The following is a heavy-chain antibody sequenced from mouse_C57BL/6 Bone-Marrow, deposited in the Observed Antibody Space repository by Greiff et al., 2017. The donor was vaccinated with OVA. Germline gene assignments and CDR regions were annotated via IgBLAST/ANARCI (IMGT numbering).Heavy chain of an antibody. CDR2: IRLKSDNYAT. Sequence: EVKLVESGGGLVQPGGSMKLSCVASGFTFSNYWMNWVRQSPEKGLEWVAQIRLKSDNYATHYAESVKGRFTISRDDSKSSVYLQMNNLRAEDTGIYYCTGGRWPFWYFDVWGTGTTVTVSS. J-gene: IGHJ1*03. V-gene: IGHV6-3*01. CDR1: GFTFSNYW. CDR3: TGGRWPFWYFDV. D-gene: IGHD2-3*01.